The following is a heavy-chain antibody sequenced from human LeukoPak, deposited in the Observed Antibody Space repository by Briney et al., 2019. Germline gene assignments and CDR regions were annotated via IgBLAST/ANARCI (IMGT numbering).Heavy chain of an antibody. CDR3: ARALLKGWELDYFDY. J-gene: IGHJ4*02. Sequence: PSETLSVTCTVSGGSISSSSYYWGWIRQPPGKGLEWIGSMYYSGGSYYNPSLKSRVTISVDTSKNQFSLNLSSVTAADTAVYYCARALLKGWELDYFDYWGQGTLVTVSS. CDR1: GGSISSSSYY. CDR2: MYYSGGS. D-gene: IGHD1-26*01. V-gene: IGHV4-39*07.